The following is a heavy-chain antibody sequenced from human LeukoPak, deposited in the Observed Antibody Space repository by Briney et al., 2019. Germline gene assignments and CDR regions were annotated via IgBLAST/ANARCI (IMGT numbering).Heavy chain of an antibody. D-gene: IGHD5-18*01. J-gene: IGHJ4*02. CDR1: GGTFSSYA. V-gene: IGHV1-8*02. CDR2: MNPNSGNT. Sequence: GASVKVSCKASGGTFSSYAISWVRQATGQGLEWMGWMNPNSGNTGYAQKFQGRVTMTRNTSISTAYMELSSLKSEDTAVYYCTRGLTAMPHGLGYWGQGTLVTVSS. CDR3: TRGLTAMPHGLGY.